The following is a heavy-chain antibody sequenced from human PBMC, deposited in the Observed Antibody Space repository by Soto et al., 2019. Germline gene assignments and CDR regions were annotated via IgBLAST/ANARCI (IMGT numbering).Heavy chain of an antibody. CDR1: GCTFSSYA. Sequence: ASVKVSCKASGCTFSSYAISWVRQAPGQGLEWMGGIIPIFGTANYAQKFQGRVTITADESTSTAYMELSSLRSEDTAVYYCAREDIAARRGYYYYGMDVWGQGTTVTVSS. J-gene: IGHJ6*02. CDR2: IIPIFGTA. CDR3: AREDIAARRGYYYYGMDV. D-gene: IGHD6-6*01. V-gene: IGHV1-69*13.